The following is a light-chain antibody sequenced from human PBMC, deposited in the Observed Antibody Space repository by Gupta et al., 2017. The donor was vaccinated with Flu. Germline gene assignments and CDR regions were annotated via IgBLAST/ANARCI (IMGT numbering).Light chain of an antibody. CDR1: SSNIGAGYD. Sequence: QSVLTQPPSVSGAPGQRVTISCTGSSSNIGAGYDVHWYQQLPGTAPKLLIYGNSNRPSVVPDRFSGSKSGTSASLAIIGLQAEDEADDYCQSYDSSLSGSRVFGGGTKLTVL. J-gene: IGLJ3*02. V-gene: IGLV1-40*01. CDR2: GNS. CDR3: QSYDSSLSGSRV.